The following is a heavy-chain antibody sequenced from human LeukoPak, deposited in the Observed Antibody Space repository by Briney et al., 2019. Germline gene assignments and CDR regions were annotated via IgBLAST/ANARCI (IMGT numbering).Heavy chain of an antibody. CDR1: GFTVSSNY. D-gene: IGHD3-3*01. V-gene: IGHV3-53*01. CDR2: IYSGGST. Sequence: GGSLRLSCAASGFTVSSNYMSWVRQAPGKGLGWVSVIYSGGSTYYADSVKGRFTISRDNSKNTLYLQMNSLRAEDTAVYYCARDQSRFLRGMDVWGQGTTVTVSS. CDR3: ARDQSRFLRGMDV. J-gene: IGHJ6*02.